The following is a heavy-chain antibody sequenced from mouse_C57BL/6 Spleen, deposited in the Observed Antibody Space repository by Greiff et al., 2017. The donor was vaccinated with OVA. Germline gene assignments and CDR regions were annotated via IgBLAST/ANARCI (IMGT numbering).Heavy chain of an antibody. D-gene: IGHD1-1*01. V-gene: IGHV7-1*01. CDR3: ARDAPPGDYGSSYWYFDV. Sequence: EVKLVESGGGLVQSGRSLRLSCATSGFTFSDFYMEWVRHAPGKGLEWIAASRNKATDYTTEYSASVKGRFIVSRDTSQSILYLQMNALRAEDTAIYYCARDAPPGDYGSSYWYFDVWGTGTTVTVSS. J-gene: IGHJ1*03. CDR1: GFTFSDFY. CDR2: SRNKATDYTT.